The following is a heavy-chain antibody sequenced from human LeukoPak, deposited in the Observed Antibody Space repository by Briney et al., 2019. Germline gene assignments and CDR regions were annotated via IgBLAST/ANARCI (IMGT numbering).Heavy chain of an antibody. CDR2: IYSGGNT. V-gene: IGHV3-53*01. CDR3: ARRAGEYSHPYDY. D-gene: IGHD2-15*01. J-gene: IGHJ4*02. CDR1: GFTVSGNS. Sequence: GGSLRLSCTVSGFTVSGNSWSWVRQAPGEGLEWVSFIYSGGNTHYSDSVKGRFTISRDNSKNTLYLQMNSLRAEDTAIYYCARRAGEYSHPYDYWGQGTLVTVSS.